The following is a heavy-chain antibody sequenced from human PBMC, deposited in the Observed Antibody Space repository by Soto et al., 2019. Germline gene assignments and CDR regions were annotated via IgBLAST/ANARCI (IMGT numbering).Heavy chain of an antibody. Sequence: ASVKVSCKASGCTFSSYDIKWVRQSTGQGLEGMGLMNPNCGSTSYAQKFQGRVTMTRNTSMSTVYMELSSLRSEDTAVYYCARDLIVGATTGMDVWGQGTTVTVSS. CDR2: MNPNCGST. J-gene: IGHJ6*02. V-gene: IGHV1-8*01. CDR1: GCTFSSYD. CDR3: ARDLIVGATTGMDV. D-gene: IGHD1-26*01.